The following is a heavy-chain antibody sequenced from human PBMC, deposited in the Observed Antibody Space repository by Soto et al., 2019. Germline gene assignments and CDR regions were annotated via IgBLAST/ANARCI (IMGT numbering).Heavy chain of an antibody. CDR1: GGSISGGVGGLYY. D-gene: IGHD4-17*01. J-gene: IGHJ2*01. V-gene: IGHV4-30-4*01. Sequence: QLQLRESGPGLVKPSETLSLTCTVSGGSISGGVGGLYYWSWIRQPPGKGPEWIGYIYDSGSTYYHPSLKTRVTISVDTSKNPFSLRLSSVTAADTAVYYCAREVIPLTTDWYFDLLGRGTLGTFAS. CDR3: AREVIPLTTDWYFDL. CDR2: IYDSGST.